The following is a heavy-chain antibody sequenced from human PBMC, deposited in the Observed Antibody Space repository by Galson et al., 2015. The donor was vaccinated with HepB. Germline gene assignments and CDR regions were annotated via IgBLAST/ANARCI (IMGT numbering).Heavy chain of an antibody. J-gene: IGHJ4*01. Sequence: SLRLSCAASGFTFSTYSMDWVRQAPGKELEWVSSISSGGNYIYYADSVKGRFTISRDNAKNSLYLQMNSLRAEDTAVYYCARGVYSGYDPEYYFDYWGHGTLVTVSS. CDR1: GFTFSTYS. CDR2: ISSGGNYI. V-gene: IGHV3-21*01. CDR3: ARGVYSGYDPEYYFDY. D-gene: IGHD5-12*01.